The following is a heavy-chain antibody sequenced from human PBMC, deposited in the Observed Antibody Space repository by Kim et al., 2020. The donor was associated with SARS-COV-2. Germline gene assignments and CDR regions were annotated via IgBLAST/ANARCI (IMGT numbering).Heavy chain of an antibody. CDR2: ISSSSSYI. CDR3: ATSPGYYDSISVGNESFDI. D-gene: IGHD3-22*01. Sequence: GGSLRLSCAASGFTFSSYSMNWVRQAPGKGLEWVSSISSSSSYIYYADSVKGRFTISRDNAKNSLYLQMNSLRAEDTAVYYCATSPGYYDSISVGNESFDIWGKGKMVTVSS. J-gene: IGHJ3*02. CDR1: GFTFSSYS. V-gene: IGHV3-21*01.